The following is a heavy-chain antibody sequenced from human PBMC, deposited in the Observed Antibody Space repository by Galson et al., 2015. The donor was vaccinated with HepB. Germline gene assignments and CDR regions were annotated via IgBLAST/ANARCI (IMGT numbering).Heavy chain of an antibody. Sequence: SVKVSCKASGGTFSSYAISWVRQAPGQGLEWMGGIIPIFGTANYAQKFQGRVTITADKSTSTAYMELNSLRAEDTAVYYCARGTLAVALGLNYYYGMDVWGQGTTVTVSS. J-gene: IGHJ6*02. CDR2: IIPIFGTA. CDR3: ARGTLAVALGLNYYYGMDV. V-gene: IGHV1-69*06. CDR1: GGTFSSYA. D-gene: IGHD6-19*01.